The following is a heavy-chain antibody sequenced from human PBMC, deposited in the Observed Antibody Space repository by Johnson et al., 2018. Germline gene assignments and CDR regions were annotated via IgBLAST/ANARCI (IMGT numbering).Heavy chain of an antibody. CDR2: ISGSGGST. CDR1: GFTFSSYA. Sequence: VQLVESGGGLVKPGRSLRLSCTASGFTFSSYAMSWVRQAPGKGLEWVSAISGSGGSTYYADSVKGRFTISRDNSKNTLYVQRNSLRAEDTAVYYCARGYWSGGGWVMRGAFDIWGQGTMVTVSP. J-gene: IGHJ3*02. V-gene: IGHV3-23*04. D-gene: IGHD2-15*01. CDR3: ARGYWSGGGWVMRGAFDI.